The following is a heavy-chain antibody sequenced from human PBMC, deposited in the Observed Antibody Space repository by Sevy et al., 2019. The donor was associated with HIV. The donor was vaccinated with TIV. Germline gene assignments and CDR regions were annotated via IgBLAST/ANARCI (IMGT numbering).Heavy chain of an antibody. D-gene: IGHD2-21*02. CDR1: GYTFTGYY. V-gene: IGHV1-2*02. CDR3: ATLGYASYCGGDYQATDAFDI. CDR2: INPNSGGT. J-gene: IGHJ3*02. Sequence: ASVKVSCKASGYTFTGYYMHWVRQAPGQGLEWMGWINPNSGGTNYAQKFQGRVTMTRDTSISTAYMELSRLRSDDTAVYYCATLGYASYCGGDYQATDAFDIWGQGTMVTVSS.